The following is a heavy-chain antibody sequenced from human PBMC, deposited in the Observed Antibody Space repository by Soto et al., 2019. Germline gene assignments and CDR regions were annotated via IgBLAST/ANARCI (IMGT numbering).Heavy chain of an antibody. V-gene: IGHV3-33*01. Sequence: QVQLVESGGGVVQPGRSLRLSCAASGFTFSSYGMHWVRQAPGKGLEWVAVIWYDGSNKYYADSVKGRFTISRDNSKNTLYLQMNSLRAEDTAVYYCARELDFWSGYSMWGQGTLVTVSS. J-gene: IGHJ4*02. CDR3: ARELDFWSGYSM. CDR2: IWYDGSNK. CDR1: GFTFSSYG. D-gene: IGHD3-3*01.